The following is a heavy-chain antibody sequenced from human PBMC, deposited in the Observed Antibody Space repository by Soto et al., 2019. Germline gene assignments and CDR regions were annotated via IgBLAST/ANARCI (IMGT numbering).Heavy chain of an antibody. CDR3: AKDLGHGGRGAFDI. D-gene: IGHD7-27*01. J-gene: IGHJ3*02. CDR1: GFTCSSYG. CDR2: ISYDGSNK. Sequence: QVQLVESGGGVVQPGRSLRLSCAASGFTCSSYGMHWVRQAPGKGLGWVAVISYDGSNKYYADSVKGRFTISRDNSKNTLYLQMNSLRAEDTAVYYCAKDLGHGGRGAFDIWGQGTMVTVSS. V-gene: IGHV3-30*18.